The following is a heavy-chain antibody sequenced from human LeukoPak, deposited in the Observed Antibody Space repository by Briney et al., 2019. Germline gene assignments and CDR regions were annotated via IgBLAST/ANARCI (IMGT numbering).Heavy chain of an antibody. CDR3: ARKVLNGSGWSLFDY. V-gene: IGHV1-2*02. CDR1: GYTFTGYY. Sequence: ASVKVSCKASGYTFTGYYMHWVRQAPGQGLEWMGWINPNSGGTNYAQKFQGRVTMTRDTSISTAYMELSRLRSDDTAVYYCARKVLNGSGWSLFDYWGQGTLVTVSS. D-gene: IGHD6-19*01. J-gene: IGHJ4*02. CDR2: INPNSGGT.